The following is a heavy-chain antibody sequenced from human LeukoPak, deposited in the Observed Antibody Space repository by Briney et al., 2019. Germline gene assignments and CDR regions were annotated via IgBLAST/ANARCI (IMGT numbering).Heavy chain of an antibody. J-gene: IGHJ4*02. D-gene: IGHD2-8*01. CDR1: GFTFSSYG. CDR2: IWYDGSNK. V-gene: IGHV3-33*01. CDR3: ARDLGYCTNAVCHTRFDY. Sequence: GGSLRPSCAASGFTFSSYGMHWVRQAPGKGLEWVAVIWYDGSNKYYADSAKGRFTISRDNSKNTLYLQMNSLRAEDTAVYYCARDLGYCTNAVCHTRFDYWGQGTLVAVSS.